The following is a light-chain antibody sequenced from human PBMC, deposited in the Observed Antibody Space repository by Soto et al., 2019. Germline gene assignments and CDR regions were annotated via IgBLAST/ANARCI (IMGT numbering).Light chain of an antibody. Sequence: DIHMAQSTPSLSESVGDSATITCRASHNIVPILNWYQQKAGKAPSLLIYEASHLQSGVPFRFFGSGSGTDFTLTIDNLQHEDSATYYCQQSHSTPPTFGPGTKLEIK. CDR3: QQSHSTPPT. J-gene: IGKJ2*01. V-gene: IGKV1-39*01. CDR1: HNIVPI. CDR2: EAS.